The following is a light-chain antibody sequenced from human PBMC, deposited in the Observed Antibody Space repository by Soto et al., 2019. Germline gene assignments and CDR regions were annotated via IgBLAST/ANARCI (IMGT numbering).Light chain of an antibody. CDR3: QQYNNWPYT. CDR1: QNIRTN. CDR2: GAS. J-gene: IGKJ2*01. V-gene: IGKV3-15*01. Sequence: MTQSPATLSLSPGESATLSCRASQNIRTNLAWYQQSPGQAPRLLISGASSRATGMPARFNGSGSGTEFTLTITSLQSEDVAIYFCQQYNNWPYTFGQGTKVDIK.